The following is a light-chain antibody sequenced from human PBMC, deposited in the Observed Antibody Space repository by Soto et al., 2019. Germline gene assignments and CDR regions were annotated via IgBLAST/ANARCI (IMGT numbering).Light chain of an antibody. CDR3: PHYNSYSEA. V-gene: IGKV1-5*03. J-gene: IGKJ1*01. CDR1: QTISSW. CDR2: KAS. Sequence: DIQMTQSPSTLSGSVGDRVTITCRASQTISSWLAWYQQKPGKAPKLLIYKASTLKSGVPSRFSGSRSGTEFTLTISSLQPDDFATYYCPHYNSYSEAFGQGTKGDIK.